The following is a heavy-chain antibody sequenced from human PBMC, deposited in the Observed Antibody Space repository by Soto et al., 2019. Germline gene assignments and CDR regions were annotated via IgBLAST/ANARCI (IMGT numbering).Heavy chain of an antibody. V-gene: IGHV4-4*02. CDR2: IYHSGST. Sequence: QVQLQESGPGLVKPSGTLSLTCAVSGGSISSSNWWSWVRQPPGKGLEWIGEIYHSGSTNYNPSLTSRVTRSVDKSKYPFSLRLSSVTAVDTVVYYCARGVGRQLCSSFFGSFCIWCQGTMFTVSS. D-gene: IGHD5-18*01. CDR1: GGSISSSNW. J-gene: IGHJ3*02. CDR3: ARGVGRQLCSSFFGSFCI.